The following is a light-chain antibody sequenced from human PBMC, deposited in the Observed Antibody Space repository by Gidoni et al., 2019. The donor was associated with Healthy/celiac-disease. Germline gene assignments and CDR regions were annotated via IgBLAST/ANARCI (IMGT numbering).Light chain of an antibody. Sequence: APSLLIYGASSRATGTPDRFSGSGSGTDFTLTISRLEPEDFAVYHCQQYGSSPPRYTFGQGTKLEIK. J-gene: IGKJ2*01. CDR3: QQYGSSPPRYT. V-gene: IGKV3-20*01. CDR2: GAS.